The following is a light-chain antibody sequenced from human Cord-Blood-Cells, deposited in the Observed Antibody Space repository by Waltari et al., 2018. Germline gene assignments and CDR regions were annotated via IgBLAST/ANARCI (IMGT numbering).Light chain of an antibody. Sequence: QSALTKPASVSVSPGQSVTISCTGPSSDVGGYNYVSWYQQPARKAPKLMIYDVSIRPPGVSNRFSGTKTCNTAFLTISGLQAENEADYYCSSDTSSSTLVFGGGTKLTVL. CDR3: SSDTSSSTLV. CDR1: SSDVGGYNY. J-gene: IGLJ2*01. CDR2: DVS. V-gene: IGLV2-14*01.